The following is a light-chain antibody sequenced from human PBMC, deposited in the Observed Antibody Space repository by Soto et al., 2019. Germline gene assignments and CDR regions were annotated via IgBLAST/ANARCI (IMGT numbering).Light chain of an antibody. Sequence: DIQLTQSPSFLSDSVGDRVTITCRASQGISSYLAWYQQKPGKAPKLLIYAASTLQRVVPPRFSSSGSGTEFNLTISSPQAEDFAADYCQQHTNNPYPFGQGTKLDIK. V-gene: IGKV1-9*01. CDR1: QGISSY. CDR3: QQHTNNPYP. CDR2: AAS. J-gene: IGKJ2*01.